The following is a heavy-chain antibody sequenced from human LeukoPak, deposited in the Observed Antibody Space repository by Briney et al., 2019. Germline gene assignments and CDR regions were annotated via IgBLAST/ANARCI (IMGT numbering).Heavy chain of an antibody. CDR3: ARDWSGSGARGY. Sequence: GGSLRLSCAASGLTVSSNYMSWVRQAPGKGLEWVSVIYSGGSTYYADSVKGRFTISRDNSKNTLYLQMNSLRAEDTAVYYCARDWSGSGARGYWGQGTLVTVSS. V-gene: IGHV3-53*01. J-gene: IGHJ4*02. CDR1: GLTVSSNY. D-gene: IGHD3-3*01. CDR2: IYSGGST.